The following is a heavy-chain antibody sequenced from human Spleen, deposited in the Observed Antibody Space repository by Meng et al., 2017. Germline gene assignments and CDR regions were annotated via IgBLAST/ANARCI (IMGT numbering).Heavy chain of an antibody. J-gene: IGHJ3*02. CDR1: GFTFNRHA. CDR3: AKETNAFDI. CDR2: IGGSGGGT. Sequence: GGSLRLSCAASGFTFNRHAMNWVRQAPGKGLEWVSVIGGSGGGTHYADSVKGRFTISRDNSRNALYLQMNSLRGEDTAVYYCAKETNAFDIWGQGTVVTVSS. V-gene: IGHV3-23*01. D-gene: IGHD4-11*01.